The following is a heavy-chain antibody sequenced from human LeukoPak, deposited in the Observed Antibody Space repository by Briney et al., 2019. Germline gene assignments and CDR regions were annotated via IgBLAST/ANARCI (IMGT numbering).Heavy chain of an antibody. J-gene: IGHJ3*02. V-gene: IGHV1-8*03. CDR2: MNPNSGNT. CDR1: GYTFTSYD. D-gene: IGHD3-10*01. CDR3: ARARLWFGEFPDAFDI. Sequence: ASVKVSCKASGYTFTSYDINWVRQATGQGLEWMGWMNPNSGNTGYAQKFQGRVTITRNTSISTAYMELSSLRSEDTAVYYCARARLWFGEFPDAFDIWGQGTMVTVSS.